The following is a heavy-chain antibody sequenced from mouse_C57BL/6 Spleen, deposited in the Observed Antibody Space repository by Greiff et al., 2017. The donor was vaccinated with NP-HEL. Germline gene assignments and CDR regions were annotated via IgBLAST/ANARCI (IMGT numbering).Heavy chain of an antibody. J-gene: IGHJ4*01. Sequence: QVQLQQPGAELVKPGASVKMSCKASGYTFTSYWITWVKQRPGQGLEWIGDIYPGSGSTNYNEKFKSKATLTVDPSSSTAYMQLSRLTSEDSAVYYCARWGDYDDGYALAYWGQGTSVTVSS. CDR2: IYPGSGST. D-gene: IGHD2-4*01. CDR1: GYTFTSYW. CDR3: ARWGDYDDGYALAY. V-gene: IGHV1-55*01.